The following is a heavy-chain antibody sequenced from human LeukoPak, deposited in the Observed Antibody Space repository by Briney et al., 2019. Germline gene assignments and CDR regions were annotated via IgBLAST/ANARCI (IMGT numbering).Heavy chain of an antibody. CDR2: INPNNGGT. V-gene: IGHV1-2*06. CDR3: TRESGSYHGNDF. J-gene: IGHJ4*02. D-gene: IGHD1-26*01. Sequence: ASVKVSCKASKYTFTVYYMHWVRQAPGQGLEWMGRINPNNGGTNYAQKFQGRVTMTGDTSIRTAYMELSSLRSDDTAVYYCTRESGSYHGNDFWGQGTLVTVSS. CDR1: KYTFTVYY.